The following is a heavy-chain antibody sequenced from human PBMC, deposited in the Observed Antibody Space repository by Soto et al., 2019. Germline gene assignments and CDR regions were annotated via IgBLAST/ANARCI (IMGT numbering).Heavy chain of an antibody. CDR2: IYYSGST. J-gene: IGHJ5*02. D-gene: IGHD3-10*01. CDR1: GGSISISSYY. CDR3: ARSKLGYYGSGSPGNWFDP. Sequence: PSETLSLTCTVSGGSISISSYYWGCIRQPPGKGLEWIGSIYYSGSTYYNPSLKSRVTISVDTSKNQFSLKLSSVTAADTAVYYCARSKLGYYGSGSPGNWFDPWGQGTLVTVSS. V-gene: IGHV4-39*01.